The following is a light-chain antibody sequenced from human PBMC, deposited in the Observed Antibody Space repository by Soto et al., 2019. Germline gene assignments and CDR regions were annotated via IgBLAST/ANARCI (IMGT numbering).Light chain of an antibody. CDR1: QSVSSY. J-gene: IGKJ1*01. CDR2: DAS. CDR3: QPRSNWPRP. V-gene: IGKV3-11*01. Sequence: EIVLTQSPATLSLSPGERATLSCRASQSVSSYLAWYQQKPGQAPRLLIYDASNRATGIPARFSGSGSGTDFTLTISSLEPEDFAVYYCQPRSNWPRPFGQGTKVEIK.